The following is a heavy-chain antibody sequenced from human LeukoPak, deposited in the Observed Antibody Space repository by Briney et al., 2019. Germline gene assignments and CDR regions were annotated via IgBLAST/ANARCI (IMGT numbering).Heavy chain of an antibody. D-gene: IGHD3-22*01. V-gene: IGHV4-39*01. J-gene: IGHJ4*02. CDR2: IYYSGST. Sequence: TSETLSLTCTASGGSISSSSYYWGWIRQPPGKGLEWIGSIYYSGSTYYNPSLKSRVTVSVDTSKNQFSLKLSSVTAADTAVYYCARRGSSGYYVIWGQGTLVTVSS. CDR3: ARRGSSGYYVI. CDR1: GGSISSSSYY.